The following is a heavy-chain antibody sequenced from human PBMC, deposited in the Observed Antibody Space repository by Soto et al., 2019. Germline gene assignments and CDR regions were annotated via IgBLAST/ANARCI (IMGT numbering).Heavy chain of an antibody. J-gene: IGHJ3*02. D-gene: IGHD5-18*01. V-gene: IGHV3-23*01. CDR2: ISGSGGST. CDR3: AKDMRDTAMVTGAFDI. CDR1: GFTFSSYA. Sequence: EVQLLESGGGLVEPGGSLGLSCAASGFTFSSYAMSWVGRAPGKGLGWVSAISGSGGSTYYADSVKGRFTISRDNSKNTLYLQMNSLRAEDTAVYYCAKDMRDTAMVTGAFDIWGQGTMVTVSS.